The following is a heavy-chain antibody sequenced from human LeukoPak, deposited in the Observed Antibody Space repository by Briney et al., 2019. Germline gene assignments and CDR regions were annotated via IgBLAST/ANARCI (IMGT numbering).Heavy chain of an antibody. D-gene: IGHD6-13*01. Sequence: SETLSLTCTVSGGSISSGGYYWSWIRQHPGKGLEWIGYIYYSGSTYYNPSLKSRVTISVDTSKNQFSLKLSSVTAADTAVYYCARGSIAAAWRFDPWGQGTLVTVSS. CDR2: IYYSGST. CDR1: GGSISSGGYY. V-gene: IGHV4-31*03. J-gene: IGHJ5*02. CDR3: ARGSIAAAWRFDP.